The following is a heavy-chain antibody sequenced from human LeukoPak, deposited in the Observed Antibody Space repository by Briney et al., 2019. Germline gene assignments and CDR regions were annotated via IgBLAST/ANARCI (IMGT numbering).Heavy chain of an antibody. V-gene: IGHV1-24*01. CDR3: ATDRPSGGYKIDAFDI. CDR2: LDPEDGET. CDR1: GYTLTELS. D-gene: IGHD3-10*01. J-gene: IGHJ3*02. Sequence: APVKVSCKVSGYTLTELSMHWVRQAPGKGLEWMGGLDPEDGETIYAQKFQGRVTMTEDTSTDTAYMELSSLRSEDTAVYYCATDRPSGGYKIDAFDIWGQGTMVTVSS.